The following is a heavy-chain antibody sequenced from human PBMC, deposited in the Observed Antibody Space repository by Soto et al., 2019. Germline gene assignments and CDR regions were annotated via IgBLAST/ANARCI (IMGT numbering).Heavy chain of an antibody. D-gene: IGHD3-10*01. CDR2: IIPIFGTA. Sequence: GASVKVSCKASGGTFSSYAISWVRQAPGQGLEWMGGIIPIFGTANYAQKFQGRVTITADESTSTAYMELSSLRSEDTAVYYCASRVSGSGSYYPADYYYYGMDVWGQGTTVTVSS. J-gene: IGHJ6*02. CDR3: ASRVSGSGSYYPADYYYYGMDV. V-gene: IGHV1-69*13. CDR1: GGTFSSYA.